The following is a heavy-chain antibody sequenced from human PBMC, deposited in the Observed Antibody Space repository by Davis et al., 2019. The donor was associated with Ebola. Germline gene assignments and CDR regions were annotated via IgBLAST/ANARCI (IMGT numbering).Heavy chain of an antibody. CDR2: IYYSGST. D-gene: IGHD5-18*01. CDR1: GGSISSYY. J-gene: IGHJ4*02. Sequence: SETLSLTCTVSGGSISSYYWSWIRQPPGKGLEWIGYIYYSGSTNYNPSLKSRVTISVDTSKNQFSLKLSSVTAADTAVYYCARLPLGYGGDFDYWGQGTLVTVFS. V-gene: IGHV4-59*01. CDR3: ARLPLGYGGDFDY.